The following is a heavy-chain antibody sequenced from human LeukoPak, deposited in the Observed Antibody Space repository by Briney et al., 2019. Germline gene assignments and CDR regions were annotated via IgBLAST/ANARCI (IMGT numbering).Heavy chain of an antibody. Sequence: SETLSLTCTVSGYSISSGYYWGWIRQPPGKGLEWIGSIYHSGSTYYNPSLKSRVTISVDTSKNQFSLKLSSVTAADTAVYYCARDDYGGNAVGTWGQGTLVTVSS. CDR3: ARDDYGGNAVGT. CDR1: GYSISSGYY. J-gene: IGHJ5*02. D-gene: IGHD4-23*01. CDR2: IYHSGST. V-gene: IGHV4-38-2*02.